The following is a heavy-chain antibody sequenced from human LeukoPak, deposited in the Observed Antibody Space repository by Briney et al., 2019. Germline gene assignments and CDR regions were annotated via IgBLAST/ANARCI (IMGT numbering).Heavy chain of an antibody. CDR3: ARNHYYDSGSYARTHIRFDP. CDR2: IIPIFGTA. J-gene: IGHJ5*02. Sequence: GASVKVSCKASGGTFSSYAISWVRQAPGQGLEWLGWIIPIFGTANYAQKFQGRVTITADKSTSTGYMELSSLRSEDTAVYYCARNHYYDSGSYARTHIRFDPWGQGTLVTVSS. CDR1: GGTFSSYA. D-gene: IGHD3-10*01. V-gene: IGHV1-69*06.